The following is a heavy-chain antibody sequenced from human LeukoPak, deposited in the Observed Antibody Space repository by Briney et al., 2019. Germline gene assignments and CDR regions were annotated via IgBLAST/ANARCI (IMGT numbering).Heavy chain of an antibody. CDR2: IRSSSSYI. D-gene: IGHD1-20*01. CDR1: GFTFSRFW. V-gene: IGHV3-21*01. Sequence: GGSLRLSCGASGFTFSRFWMNWVRQAPGKGLEWVSSIRSSSSYIYYAESVKGRFTISRDNANNSMYLQMNSLRAEDTAVYYCARERGITASADWFDPWGRGTLVTVSS. CDR3: ARERGITASADWFDP. J-gene: IGHJ5*02.